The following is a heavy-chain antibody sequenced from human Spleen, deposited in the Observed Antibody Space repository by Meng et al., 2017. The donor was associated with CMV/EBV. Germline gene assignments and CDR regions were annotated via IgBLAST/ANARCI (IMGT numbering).Heavy chain of an antibody. J-gene: IGHJ6*02. V-gene: IGHV4-59*01. Sequence: GSLRLSCAVYGGSFSGYYWSWIRQPPGKGLEWIGYIYYNGRTYYSPSLKSRVTISVDTSKNQFSLKLRSVTAADTAVYYCARGNYYYYAMDVWGQGTTDTVSS. CDR1: GGSFSGYY. CDR3: ARGNYYYYAMDV. CDR2: IYYNGRT.